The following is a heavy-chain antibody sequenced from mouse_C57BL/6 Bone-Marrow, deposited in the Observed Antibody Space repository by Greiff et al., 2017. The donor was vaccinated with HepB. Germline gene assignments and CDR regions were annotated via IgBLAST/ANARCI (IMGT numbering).Heavy chain of an antibody. Sequence: EVQRVESGGGLVKPGGSLKLSCAASGFTFSDYGMHWVRQAPEKGLEWVAYISSGSSTIYYADTVKGRFTISRDNAKNTLFLQMTSLRSEDTAMYYCARDSITTVVDYYAMDYWGQGTSVTVSS. CDR1: GFTFSDYG. CDR3: ARDSITTVVDYYAMDY. J-gene: IGHJ4*01. D-gene: IGHD1-1*01. V-gene: IGHV5-17*01. CDR2: ISSGSSTI.